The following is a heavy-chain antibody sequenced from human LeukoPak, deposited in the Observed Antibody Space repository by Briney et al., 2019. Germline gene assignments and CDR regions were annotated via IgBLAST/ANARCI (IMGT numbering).Heavy chain of an antibody. V-gene: IGHV3-21*01. Sequence: GGSLRLPCAASGFTFSSYSMNWVRQAPGKGLEWVSSISSSSSYIYYADSVKGRFTISRDNAKNSLYLQMNSLRAEDTAAYYCARVYYDSSGYYQLDYWGQGTLATVSS. CDR3: ARVYYDSSGYYQLDY. CDR2: ISSSSSYI. J-gene: IGHJ4*02. CDR1: GFTFSSYS. D-gene: IGHD3-22*01.